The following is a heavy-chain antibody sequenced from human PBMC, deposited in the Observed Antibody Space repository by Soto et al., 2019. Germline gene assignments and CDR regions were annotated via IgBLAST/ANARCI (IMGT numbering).Heavy chain of an antibody. CDR2: ISSSRTYV. CDR3: ARNTGYYDSRAFVYGLADAFDI. CDR1: GFTFGSYS. Sequence: EVQLVESGGGLVRPGGSLRLSCTASGFTFGSYSINWVRQAPGKGLEWVSTISSSRTYVHYADSLKGRFTVSRDNAKNALFLQMNSLRAEDTAVYYWARNTGYYDSRAFVYGLADAFDIWCQGTMVTVSS. V-gene: IGHV3-21*01. D-gene: IGHD3-22*01. J-gene: IGHJ3*02.